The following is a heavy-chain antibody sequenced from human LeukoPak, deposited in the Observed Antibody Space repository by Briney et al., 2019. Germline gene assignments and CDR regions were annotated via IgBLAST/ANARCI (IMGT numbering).Heavy chain of an antibody. J-gene: IGHJ4*02. CDR2: INHSGST. CDR3: ARAAGTTSLSGYDFPHSDFDY. V-gene: IGHV4-34*01. CDR1: GGSFSGYY. Sequence: SETLSLTCAVYGGSFSGYYWSWLRQPPGKGLEWIGEINHSGSTNYNPSLKSRVTISVDTSKNQFSLKLSSVTAADTAVYYCARAAGTTSLSGYDFPHSDFDYWGQGTLVTVSS. D-gene: IGHD5-12*01.